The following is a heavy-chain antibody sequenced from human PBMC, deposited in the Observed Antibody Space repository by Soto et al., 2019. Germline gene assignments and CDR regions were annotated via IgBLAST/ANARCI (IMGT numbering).Heavy chain of an antibody. V-gene: IGHV4-31*03. CDR2: IYYSGST. CDR3: ARGPDYYDSGGYSLDY. J-gene: IGHJ4*02. Sequence: QVQLQESGPGLVKPSQTLSLTCTVSGGSISSGGHYWSWIRQHPGKALEWIGYIYYSGSTYYNPSLKSRVTISVDTSKNPFSLKLSSVTAADTAVYYCARGPDYYDSGGYSLDYWGQGTLVTVSS. CDR1: GGSISSGGHY. D-gene: IGHD3-22*01.